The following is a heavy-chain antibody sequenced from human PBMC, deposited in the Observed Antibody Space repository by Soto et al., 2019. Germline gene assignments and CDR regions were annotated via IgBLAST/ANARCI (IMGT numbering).Heavy chain of an antibody. CDR2: IWYDGSNK. J-gene: IGHJ6*02. CDR3: ARDRVVLVPAAPGDYYYGMDV. D-gene: IGHD2-2*01. Sequence: QVQLVESGGGVVQPGRSLRLSCAASGFTFSSYGMHWVRQAPGKGLEWVAVIWYDGSNKYYADSVKGRFTISRDNSKNTLYLQMNSLRAEDTAVYYCARDRVVLVPAAPGDYYYGMDVWGQGTTVTVSS. V-gene: IGHV3-33*01. CDR1: GFTFSSYG.